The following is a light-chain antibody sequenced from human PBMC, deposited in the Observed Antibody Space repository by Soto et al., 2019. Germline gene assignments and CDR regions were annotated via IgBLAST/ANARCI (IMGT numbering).Light chain of an antibody. CDR1: TSDIGVYNR. CDR2: EVT. V-gene: IGLV2-18*02. J-gene: IGLJ2*01. Sequence: QSALTQPPSVSGSPGQSVTISCTGTTSDIGVYNRVSWYQRPPGTAPKLMIYEVTNRPSGVPDRFSGSQSGNTASLTISGLQAEDEGDYCCASYTNYNTVIFGGGTKLTVL. CDR3: ASYTNYNTVI.